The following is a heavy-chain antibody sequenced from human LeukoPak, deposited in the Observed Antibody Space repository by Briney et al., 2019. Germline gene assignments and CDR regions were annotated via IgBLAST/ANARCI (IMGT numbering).Heavy chain of an antibody. J-gene: IGHJ4*02. Sequence: SETLSLTCAVYGGSFSGYYWSWIRQPPGKGLEWIGEINHSGSTNYNPSLKSRVTISVDTSKNQFSLKLSSVTAADTAVYYCASQEGLLWFGESYSTRFDYWGQETLVTVSS. CDR1: GGSFSGYY. CDR2: INHSGST. D-gene: IGHD3-10*01. CDR3: ASQEGLLWFGESYSTRFDY. V-gene: IGHV4-34*01.